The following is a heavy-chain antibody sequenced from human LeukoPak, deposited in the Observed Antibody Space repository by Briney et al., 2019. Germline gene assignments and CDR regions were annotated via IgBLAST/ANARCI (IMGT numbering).Heavy chain of an antibody. J-gene: IGHJ5*02. CDR3: AKDYAGAWNSFDP. Sequence: GGSLRLSCAASGFTFSSYAMHWVRQAPGKGLEWVAVISYDGSNKYCADSVKGRFTISRDNSKNTLYLQMNSLRAEDAAVYYCAKDYAGAWNSFDPWGQGTLVTVSS. D-gene: IGHD1-1*01. CDR1: GFTFSSYA. V-gene: IGHV3-30*07. CDR2: ISYDGSNK.